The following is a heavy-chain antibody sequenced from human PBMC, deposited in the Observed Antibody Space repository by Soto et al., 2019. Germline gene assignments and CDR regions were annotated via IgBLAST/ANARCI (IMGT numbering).Heavy chain of an antibody. Sequence: WGSLRLSCATSGFTFSISAMPWVRQAPGRGLEWVAVISYDGSNKYYADSVKGRFTISRDNSKNTLYLQMNSLRAEDTAVYYCASLKGLNEHEPHYYYGMDVWGQGTTVTVSS. V-gene: IGHV3-30-3*01. J-gene: IGHJ6*01. CDR1: GFTFSISA. D-gene: IGHD1-1*01. CDR2: ISYDGSNK. CDR3: ASLKGLNEHEPHYYYGMDV.